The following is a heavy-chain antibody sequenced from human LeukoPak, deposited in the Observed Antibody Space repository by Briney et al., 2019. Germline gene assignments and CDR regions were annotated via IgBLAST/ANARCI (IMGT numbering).Heavy chain of an antibody. J-gene: IGHJ4*02. V-gene: IGHV3-30-3*01. D-gene: IGHD6-13*01. CDR2: ISYDGSNK. CDR3: ATDDSSSTSWYIVGDY. Sequence: PGRSLRLSCVVSGFTFSTYSMHWVRQAPGKALEWVAVISYDGSNKYYADSVKGRFTISRDNSNNTLYLQMNSLRAEDTAMYYCATDDSSSTSWYIVGDYWGQGTPVTVSS. CDR1: GFTFSTYS.